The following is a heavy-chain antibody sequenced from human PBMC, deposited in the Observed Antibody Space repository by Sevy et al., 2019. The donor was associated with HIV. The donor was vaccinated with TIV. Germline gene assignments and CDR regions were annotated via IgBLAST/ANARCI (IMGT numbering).Heavy chain of an antibody. CDR2: ISYDGSNK. D-gene: IGHD5-18*01. CDR1: GFTFSSYE. CDR3: ARDKLWLMGYYFDY. Sequence: GGSLRLSCEASGFTFSSYEMNWVRQAPGKGLEWVAVISYDGSNKYYADSVKGRFTISRDNSKNTLYLQMNSLRAEDTAVYYCARDKLWLMGYYFDYWGQGTLVTVSS. J-gene: IGHJ4*02. V-gene: IGHV3-30*04.